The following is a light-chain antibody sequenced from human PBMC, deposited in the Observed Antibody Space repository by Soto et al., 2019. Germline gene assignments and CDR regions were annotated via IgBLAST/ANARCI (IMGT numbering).Light chain of an antibody. CDR2: DAS. V-gene: IGKV1-33*01. Sequence: DIQMTQSPSSLSASVGDRVIITCQASQDIRNCLNWYQQKPGKAPKLLIYDASYLQTGIPSRFSGSGSATDFSFTISSLQPEDFAIYYCQQRDNCPLTFGPGTKVD. CDR1: QDIRNC. J-gene: IGKJ3*01. CDR3: QQRDNCPLT.